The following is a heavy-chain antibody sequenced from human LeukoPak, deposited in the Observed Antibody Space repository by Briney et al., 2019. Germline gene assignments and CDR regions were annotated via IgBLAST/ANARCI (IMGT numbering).Heavy chain of an antibody. V-gene: IGHV3-30*03. CDR3: ARDSHDSSGYYPRWGYYYYGMDV. D-gene: IGHD3-22*01. Sequence: GGSLRLSCAASGFTFSSYGMHWVRQAPGKGLEWVAVISYDGSNKYYADSVKGRFTISRDNSKNTLYLQMNSLRAEDTAVYYCARDSHDSSGYYPRWGYYYYGMDVWGQGTTVTVSS. J-gene: IGHJ6*02. CDR2: ISYDGSNK. CDR1: GFTFSSYG.